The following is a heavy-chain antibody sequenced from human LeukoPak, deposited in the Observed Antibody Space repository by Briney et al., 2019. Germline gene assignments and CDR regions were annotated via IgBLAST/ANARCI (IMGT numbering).Heavy chain of an antibody. CDR3: ARVSNYGDYYYGMDV. J-gene: IGHJ6*02. CDR2: IYYSGST. D-gene: IGHD4-11*01. Sequence: SETLSLTCTVSGGSISSSSYYLGWIPQPPGKGLEWIGSIYYSGSTYYNPSLKSRVTISVDTSKNQFSLKLSSVTAADTAVYYCARVSNYGDYYYGMDVWGQGTTVTVSS. V-gene: IGHV4-39*01. CDR1: GGSISSSSYY.